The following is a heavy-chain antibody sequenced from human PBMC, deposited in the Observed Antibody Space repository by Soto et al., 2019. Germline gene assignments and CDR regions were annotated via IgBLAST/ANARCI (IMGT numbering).Heavy chain of an antibody. D-gene: IGHD3-22*01. V-gene: IGHV3-23*01. Sequence: PGGSLRLSCAASGFTFSIHARSWVRQAPGKGLEWVSAISGSGGSTYYADSVKGRFTISRDNSKNTLYLQMNSLRAEDTAVYYCARRHYYDISAFDYWGQGTLVTVSS. CDR1: GFTFSIHA. CDR2: ISGSGGST. CDR3: ARRHYYDISAFDY. J-gene: IGHJ4*02.